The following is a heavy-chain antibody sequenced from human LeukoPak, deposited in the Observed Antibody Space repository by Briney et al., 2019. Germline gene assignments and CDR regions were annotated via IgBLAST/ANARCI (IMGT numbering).Heavy chain of an antibody. CDR2: ISAYNGNT. Sequence: ASVKVSCKASGYTFTSYGISWVRQAPGQGLEWMGWISAYNGNTNYAQKLQGRVTMTTDTSTSTAYMELRSLRSDDTAVYYCARMESYVPGARKDYMDVWGKGTTVTVSS. CDR1: GYTFTSYG. V-gene: IGHV1-18*01. D-gene: IGHD1-26*01. J-gene: IGHJ6*03. CDR3: ARMESYVPGARKDYMDV.